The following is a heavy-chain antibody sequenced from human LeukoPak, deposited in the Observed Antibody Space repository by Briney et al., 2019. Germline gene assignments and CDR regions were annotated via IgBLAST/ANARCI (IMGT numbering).Heavy chain of an antibody. D-gene: IGHD6-19*01. J-gene: IGHJ4*02. CDR3: AKDAYSSGWFLFDY. V-gene: IGHV3-30*18. CDR2: ISYDGSNK. Sequence: ERSLRLSCAASGFTFSSYGMHWVRQAPGKGLEWVAVISYDGSNKYYADSVKGRFTISRDNSKNTLYLQMNSLRAEDTAVYYCAKDAYSSGWFLFDYWGQGTLVTVSS. CDR1: GFTFSSYG.